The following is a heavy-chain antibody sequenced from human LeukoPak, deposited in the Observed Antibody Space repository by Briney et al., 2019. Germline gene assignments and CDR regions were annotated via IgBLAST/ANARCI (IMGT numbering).Heavy chain of an antibody. CDR3: ARGGQPAYYFDY. J-gene: IGHJ4*02. D-gene: IGHD2-2*01. CDR2: ISSSSSYI. Sequence: PGGSLRLSCAASGFTFSSYSMNWVRQAPGEGLEWVSSISSSSSYIYYADSVKGRFTISRDNAKNSLYLQMNSLRAEDTAVYYCARGGQPAYYFDYWGQGTLVTVSS. CDR1: GFTFSSYS. V-gene: IGHV3-21*01.